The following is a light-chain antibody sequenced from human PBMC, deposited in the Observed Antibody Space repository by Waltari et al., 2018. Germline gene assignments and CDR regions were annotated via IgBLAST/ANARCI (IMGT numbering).Light chain of an antibody. V-gene: IGKV3D-15*01. CDR1: GTVTSH. Sequence: EIVMTQSPAVLSVSPGQRATLSCRASGTVTSHLPWYQPNPGQAPRLLIYDVSTRAAGIPARFSGSGSETEFTLTVTSLQSEDCAVYYCQQYYEWQTFGPGTKVEIK. CDR2: DVS. J-gene: IGKJ1*01. CDR3: QQYYEWQT.